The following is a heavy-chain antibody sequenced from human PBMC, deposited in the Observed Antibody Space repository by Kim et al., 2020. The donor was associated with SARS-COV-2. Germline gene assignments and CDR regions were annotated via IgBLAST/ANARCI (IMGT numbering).Heavy chain of an antibody. CDR1: GFTFSSYA. CDR3: AKVTPSIFLIGYNDGMDV. V-gene: IGHV3-23*03. D-gene: IGHD3-9*01. J-gene: IGHJ6*02. CDR2: IYSGGSYT. Sequence: GGSLRLSCAASGFTFSSYAMSWVRQAPGKGLEWVSVIYSGGSYTYYADSVKGRFTISRDNSKNTLYLQMNSLRAEDTAVYYCAKVTPSIFLIGYNDGMDVWGQGTTVTVSS.